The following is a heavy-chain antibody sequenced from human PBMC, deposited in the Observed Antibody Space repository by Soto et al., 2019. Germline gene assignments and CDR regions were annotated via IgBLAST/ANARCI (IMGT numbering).Heavy chain of an antibody. Sequence: GGSLRLSGGAFGFTFSNAWMSWVRQAPGNGLEWVGRIKSKTDGGTTDYAAPVKGRFTISGDDSKNTLYVQMNSLKTEDTGVYYWTTDDLINRTWGKVTVGTV. V-gene: IGHV3-15*01. CDR3: TTDDLINRT. J-gene: IGHJ5*02. CDR1: GFTFSNAW. CDR2: IKSKTDGGTT.